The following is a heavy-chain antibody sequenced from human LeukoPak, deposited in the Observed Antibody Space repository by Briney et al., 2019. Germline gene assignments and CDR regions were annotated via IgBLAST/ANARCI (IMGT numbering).Heavy chain of an antibody. CDR2: IYPGDSET. J-gene: IGHJ3*02. CDR3: ARPYYYDSAGAFDI. Sequence: GESLKISCKGAGYSFTSYWIAWVRQMPGKGLEWMGLIYPGDSETRYSPSFQGQVTISADKSIDTAYLQWSSLKASDTAIFYCARPYYYDSAGAFDIWGQGTVVTVSS. V-gene: IGHV5-51*01. D-gene: IGHD3-22*01. CDR1: GYSFTSYW.